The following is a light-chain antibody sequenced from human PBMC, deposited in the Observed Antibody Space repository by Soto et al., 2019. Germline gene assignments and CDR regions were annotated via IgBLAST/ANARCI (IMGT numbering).Light chain of an antibody. CDR1: QIVTSIY. CDR3: QQYNNWPRT. CDR2: GAS. V-gene: IGKV3D-7*01. Sequence: EIVLTQSPGTLSLSPGERSTLSCSASQIVTSIYLSXYHHXPXXXXXXFIYGASSRATGIPARFSGSGSGTEFTLTISSLQSEDFAVYYCQQYNNWPRTFGQGTKV. J-gene: IGKJ1*01.